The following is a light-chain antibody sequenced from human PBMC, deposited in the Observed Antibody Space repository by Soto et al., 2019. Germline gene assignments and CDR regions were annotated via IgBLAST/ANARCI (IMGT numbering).Light chain of an antibody. Sequence: EIVLTQSPSTLAFSPRERSTLSFSASQSVSSNLAWYQQKPGQAPRLLIYGASTRATGIPATFSGSGSGTEFTLTISSLQSEDFAVYYCQQYNNWPPVTFGGGTKVDIK. J-gene: IGKJ4*01. V-gene: IGKV3-15*01. CDR1: QSVSSN. CDR3: QQYNNWPPVT. CDR2: GAS.